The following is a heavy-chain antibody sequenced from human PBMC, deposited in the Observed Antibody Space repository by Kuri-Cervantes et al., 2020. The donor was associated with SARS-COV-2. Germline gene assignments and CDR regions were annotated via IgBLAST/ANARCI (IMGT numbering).Heavy chain of an antibody. V-gene: IGHV3-11*06. CDR2: ISNSGSYT. J-gene: IGHJ4*02. D-gene: IGHD4/OR15-4a*01. Sequence: LALTCAASGFTFSDYYMTWIRQAPGKGLEWVSYISNSGSYTNYADSVKGRFTISRDNAKNSLYLQMSSLRGDDTAVYYCAKDGAGAHDFWGQGTLVTVSS. CDR1: GFTFSDYY. CDR3: AKDGAGAHDF.